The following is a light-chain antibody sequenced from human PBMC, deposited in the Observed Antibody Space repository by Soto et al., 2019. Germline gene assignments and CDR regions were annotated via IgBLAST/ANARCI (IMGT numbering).Light chain of an antibody. Sequence: DIQMTQSPSSLSASVGDRVTITCRASQSIISHLNWYQQKPGKAPKLLIHGVFTLQSGVPSRFSGSGSGTDFTLTISSLQPEDFATYYCQQSYSIPITFGQGTRLEIK. V-gene: IGKV1-39*01. CDR1: QSIISH. CDR3: QQSYSIPIT. J-gene: IGKJ5*01. CDR2: GVF.